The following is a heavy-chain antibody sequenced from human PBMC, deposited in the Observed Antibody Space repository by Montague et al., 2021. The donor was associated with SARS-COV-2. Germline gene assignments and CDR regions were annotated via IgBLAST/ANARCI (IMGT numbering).Heavy chain of an antibody. CDR1: GGSISSGGYD. D-gene: IGHD3-3*01. CDR3: ARASGKKTIFGVVISYFDF. CDR2: IYYSGST. J-gene: IGHJ4*02. Sequence: TLSLTCTVSGGSISSGGYDWSWIRQHPGKGLEWIGYIYYSGSTYYNPSLKSRVTISVDTSKNQFSLKLSSVTAADTAVCYCARASGKKTIFGVVISYFDFWGQGTLVTVSS. V-gene: IGHV4-31*03.